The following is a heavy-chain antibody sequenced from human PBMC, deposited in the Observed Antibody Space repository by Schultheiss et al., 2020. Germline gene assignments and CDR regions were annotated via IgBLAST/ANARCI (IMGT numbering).Heavy chain of an antibody. V-gene: IGHV4-34*01. J-gene: IGHJ6*02. D-gene: IGHD2-8*01. Sequence: SETLSLTCAVYGGSFSGYYWSWIRQPPGKGLEWIGSIYYSGSTYYNPSLKSRVTISVDTSKNQFSLKLSSVTAADTAVYYCARNGYNYYGMDVWGQGTTVTVSS. CDR2: IYYSGST. CDR1: GGSFSGYY. CDR3: ARNGYNYYGMDV.